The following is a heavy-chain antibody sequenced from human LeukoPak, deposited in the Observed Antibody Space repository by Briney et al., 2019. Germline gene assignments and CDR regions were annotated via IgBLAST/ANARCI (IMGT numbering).Heavy chain of an antibody. V-gene: IGHV4-59*08. Sequence: SETLSLTCTVSGGSISGYYWSWIRQFPGKGLLWIGYIYYSGSTNYNPSLKSRVTISIDMSRNQFSLKLSSVTAADTALYYCARHFTYYYDSSGYPRDAFDIWGQGTTVTVSS. J-gene: IGHJ3*02. D-gene: IGHD3-22*01. CDR3: ARHFTYYYDSSGYPRDAFDI. CDR1: GGSISGYY. CDR2: IYYSGST.